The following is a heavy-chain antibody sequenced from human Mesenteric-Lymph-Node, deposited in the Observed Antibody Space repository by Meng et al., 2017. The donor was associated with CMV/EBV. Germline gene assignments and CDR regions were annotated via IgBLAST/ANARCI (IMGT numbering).Heavy chain of an antibody. D-gene: IGHD1-26*01. J-gene: IGHJ4*02. Sequence: GESLKISCAASGFTFSSYSMNWVRQAPGKGLEWVSSISGSSSYIYYAGSVKGRFTISRDNAKNSLYLQMNSLGVEDTAVYYCARDAGSYHYWGQGTLVTVSS. CDR3: ARDAGSYHY. CDR2: ISGSSSYI. CDR1: GFTFSSYS. V-gene: IGHV3-21*04.